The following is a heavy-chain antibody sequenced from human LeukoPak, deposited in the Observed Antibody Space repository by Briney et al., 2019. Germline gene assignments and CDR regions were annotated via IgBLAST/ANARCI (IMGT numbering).Heavy chain of an antibody. CDR1: GYTFTSYD. D-gene: IGHD1-26*01. Sequence: GASVKVSCKPSGYTFTSYDINWVRQATGQGLEWMGWMNPNSGNTGYAQKFQGRVTMTRSTSINTAYMELNSLTSEDTAVYYCARSSVGARRRIDYWGQGSLVTVSS. CDR3: ARSSVGARRRIDY. J-gene: IGHJ4*02. CDR2: MNPNSGNT. V-gene: IGHV1-8*01.